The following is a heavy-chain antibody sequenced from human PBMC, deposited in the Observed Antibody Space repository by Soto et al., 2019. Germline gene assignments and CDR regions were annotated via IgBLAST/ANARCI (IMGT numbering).Heavy chain of an antibody. Sequence: QVQLVQSGAEVKKPGSSVKVSCKASGGTFSSYAISWVRQAPGQGLEWMGGIIPIFGTAKYAQKFQGRVTITADESTSTAYMELSSLRSQDTAVYYCARRRDSSGWYDAFDIWGPGRMVTDSS. CDR3: ARRRDSSGWYDAFDI. V-gene: IGHV1-69*01. D-gene: IGHD6-19*01. CDR1: GGTFSSYA. J-gene: IGHJ3*02. CDR2: IIPIFGTA.